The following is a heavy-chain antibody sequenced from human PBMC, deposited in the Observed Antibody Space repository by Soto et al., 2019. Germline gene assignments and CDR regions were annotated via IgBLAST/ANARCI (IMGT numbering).Heavy chain of an antibody. CDR3: ARGIDDQASYGMDL. J-gene: IGHJ6*02. Sequence: EVQLVESGGGLVQPGGSQRLSCAASRFSFANYWMSWVRQAPGKGLEWVGHIKEDGNEKSYADSVKGRFTISRDNAKKSVYLQMNSMRAEDTAVYYCARGIDDQASYGMDLWGQGTTVTVSS. V-gene: IGHV3-7*01. CDR1: RFSFANYW. CDR2: IKEDGNEK.